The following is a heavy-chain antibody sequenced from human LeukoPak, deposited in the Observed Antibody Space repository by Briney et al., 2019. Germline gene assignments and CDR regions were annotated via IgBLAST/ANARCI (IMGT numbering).Heavy chain of an antibody. J-gene: IGHJ4*02. D-gene: IGHD5-12*01. CDR1: GFTFDDYA. Sequence: GGSLRLSCVASGFTFDDYAMHWVRQAPGKGLEWVSSISWNSGSVGYADSVKGRFTISRDNAKNSLYLQMNSLRAEDTALYYCAKDSRSGFDSIDYWGQGTLVTVSS. CDR2: ISWNSGSV. CDR3: AKDSRSGFDSIDY. V-gene: IGHV3-9*01.